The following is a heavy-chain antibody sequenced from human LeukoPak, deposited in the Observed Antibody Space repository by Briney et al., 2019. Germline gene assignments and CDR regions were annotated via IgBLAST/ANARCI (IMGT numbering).Heavy chain of an antibody. Sequence: PGGSLRRSCAASGFTFSDYAMSWVRQAPGKGLHWVSAISGSGDSTYYADSVKGRVTISRDNSKNTLYLQMNGLRAEDTAVYYCARGGRGTYGPPRQFDYWGQGTLVTVSS. CDR1: GFTFSDYA. V-gene: IGHV3-23*01. CDR3: ARGGRGTYGPPRQFDY. CDR2: ISGSGDST. D-gene: IGHD4-17*01. J-gene: IGHJ4*02.